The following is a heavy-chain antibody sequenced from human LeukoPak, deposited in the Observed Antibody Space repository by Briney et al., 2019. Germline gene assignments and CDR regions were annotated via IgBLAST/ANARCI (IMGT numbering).Heavy chain of an antibody. CDR1: GFPFSSYG. J-gene: IGHJ4*02. Sequence: GGSLRLSCASSGFPFSSYGMHWVRQAPGKGLEWVAVIWHDGSNKYYADSVKGRFAISRDNSKHTLYLKMNSRRAEDTAVYYCARAKYDILTGDKRDYFDYWGQGALVTVSS. D-gene: IGHD3-9*01. V-gene: IGHV3-33*01. CDR2: IWHDGSNK. CDR3: ARAKYDILTGDKRDYFDY.